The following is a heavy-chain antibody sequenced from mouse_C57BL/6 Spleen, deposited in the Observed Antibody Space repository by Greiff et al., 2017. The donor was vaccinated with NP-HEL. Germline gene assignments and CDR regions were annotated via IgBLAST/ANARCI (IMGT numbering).Heavy chain of an antibody. CDR1: GYTFTSYW. J-gene: IGHJ3*01. CDR3: ARVYYSFAY. Sequence: QVQLQQPGAELVKPGASVKLSCKASGYTFTSYWMHWVKQRPGQGLEWIGMIHPNSGSTNYNEKFKSKATLTVDKSSSTAYMQTSSLASVDSSVYYCARVYYSFAYWGQGTLVTVSA. D-gene: IGHD1-1*01. CDR2: IHPNSGST. V-gene: IGHV1-64*01.